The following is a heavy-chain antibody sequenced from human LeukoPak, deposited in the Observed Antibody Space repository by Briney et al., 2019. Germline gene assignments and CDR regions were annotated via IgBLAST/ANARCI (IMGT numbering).Heavy chain of an antibody. D-gene: IGHD2-15*01. V-gene: IGHV3-7*01. J-gene: IGHJ4*02. CDR3: ARGGGSLVY. CDR1: GFTFSNYW. CDR2: INEDGSEN. Sequence: GGSLRLSCAASGFTFSNYWMSWVRQAPGKGLEWVASINEDGSENNYMDSVRGRFTISRDSAKNSLFLQMNSLRAEDTAVYFCARGGGSLVYWGQGTLVTVSS.